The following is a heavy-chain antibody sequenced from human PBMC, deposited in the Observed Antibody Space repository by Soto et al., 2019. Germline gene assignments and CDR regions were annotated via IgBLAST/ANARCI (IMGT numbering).Heavy chain of an antibody. J-gene: IGHJ4*02. Sequence: ASVKVSCKASGYTFTSYAMHWVHQAPGQRLEWMGWINAGNGNTKYSQKFQGRVTITRDTSASTAYMELSSLRSEDTAVYYCARDLGEQWLVPEYFDYWGQGTLVTVSS. V-gene: IGHV1-3*01. D-gene: IGHD6-19*01. CDR3: ARDLGEQWLVPEYFDY. CDR1: GYTFTSYA. CDR2: INAGNGNT.